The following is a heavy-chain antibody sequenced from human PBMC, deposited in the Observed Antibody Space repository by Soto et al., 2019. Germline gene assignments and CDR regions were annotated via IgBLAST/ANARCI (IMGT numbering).Heavy chain of an antibody. CDR2: ISASGGST. CDR3: ARGAVMPDS. J-gene: IGHJ4*02. V-gene: IGHV3-23*01. Sequence: PGGSLRLSCAASGFTFDSFAMTWVRQAPGKGLEWVSAISASGGSTFYADSVKGRFTISRDSSKITLYPQMNSLRAEDTAVYYCARGAVMPDSWGQGTLVTVSS. CDR1: GFTFDSFA. D-gene: IGHD3-16*01.